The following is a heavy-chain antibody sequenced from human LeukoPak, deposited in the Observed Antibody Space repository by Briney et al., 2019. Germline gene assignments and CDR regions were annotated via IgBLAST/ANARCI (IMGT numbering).Heavy chain of an antibody. D-gene: IGHD5-18*01. CDR1: GGTFSSYA. CDR2: IIPIFGTA. J-gene: IGHJ4*02. Sequence: SVKVSCKASGGTFSSYAISRVRQAPGQGLEWMGGIIPIFGTANYAQKFQGRVTITADESTSTAYMELSSLRSEDTAVYYCARGGQVWYLWTFDYWGQGTLVTVSS. V-gene: IGHV1-69*13. CDR3: ARGGQVWYLWTFDY.